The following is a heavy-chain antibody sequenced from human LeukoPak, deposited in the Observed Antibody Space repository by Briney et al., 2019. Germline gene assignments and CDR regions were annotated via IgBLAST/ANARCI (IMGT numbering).Heavy chain of an antibody. J-gene: IGHJ4*02. Sequence: GGSLRLSCSASGFTFSSYAMHWVRQAPGKGLEYVSAISSNGGSTYYADSVKGRFTISRDNSKNTLYLQMSSLRAEDTAVYYCAKDGRMITFGGVIASFFDYWGQGTLVTVSS. V-gene: IGHV3-64D*06. D-gene: IGHD3-16*02. CDR3: AKDGRMITFGGVIASFFDY. CDR2: ISSNGGST. CDR1: GFTFSSYA.